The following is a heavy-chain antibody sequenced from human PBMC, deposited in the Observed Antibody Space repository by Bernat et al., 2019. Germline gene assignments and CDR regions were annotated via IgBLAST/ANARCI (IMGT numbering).Heavy chain of an antibody. CDR3: ARDRDPMASAANYYYYYGMDV. J-gene: IGHJ6*02. CDR1: GYTFTGYY. CDR2: INPNSGGT. Sequence: QVQLVQSGAEVKKPGSSVKVSCKASGYTFTGYYMHWVRQAPGQGLEWMGWINPNSGGTNYAQKFQGWVTMTRDTSISTAYMELSRLRSDDTAVYYCARDRDPMASAANYYYYYGMDVWGQGTTVTVSS. D-gene: IGHD6-25*01. V-gene: IGHV1-2*04.